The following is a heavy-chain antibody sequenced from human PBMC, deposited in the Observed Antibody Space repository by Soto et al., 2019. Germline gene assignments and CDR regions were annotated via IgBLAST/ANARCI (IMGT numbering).Heavy chain of an antibody. V-gene: IGHV1-2*04. CDR1: GYTFTGYY. Sequence: ASVKVSCKASGYTFTGYYMRWVRQAPGQGLEWMGWINPNRGGTNYAPKFQGWVTMTRDTSISTAYMELSRLRSADTAMYYCARGYFGSGSYFDYWGEGTLVTVSS. CDR2: INPNRGGT. CDR3: ARGYFGSGSYFDY. D-gene: IGHD3-10*01. J-gene: IGHJ4*02.